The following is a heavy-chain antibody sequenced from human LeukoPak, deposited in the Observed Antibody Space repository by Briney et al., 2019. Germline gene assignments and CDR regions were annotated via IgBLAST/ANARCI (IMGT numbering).Heavy chain of an antibody. D-gene: IGHD3-10*01. CDR1: GFTFSSYS. CDR2: ISSSSSYI. V-gene: IGHV3-21*01. Sequence: PGGSLRLSCAASGFTFSSYSMNWVRQAPGKGLEWVSSISSSSSYIYYADSVKGRFTISRDNAKNSLYLQMNSLRAEDTAVYCCARASITMVRGVISNWFDPWGQGTLVTVSS. J-gene: IGHJ5*02. CDR3: ARASITMVRGVISNWFDP.